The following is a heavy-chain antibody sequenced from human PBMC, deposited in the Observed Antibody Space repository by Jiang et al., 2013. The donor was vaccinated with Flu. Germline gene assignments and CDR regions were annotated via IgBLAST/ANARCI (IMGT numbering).Heavy chain of an antibody. D-gene: IGHD6-6*01. V-gene: IGHV3-74*01. CDR3: ARSHGEQLGGAFDY. CDR2: MNSDDSSI. CDR1: GFTFSSYW. Sequence: SGFTFSSYWMHWVRQVPGKGLVWVSRMNSDDSSITYVGSVKGRFTISRDNAKNTLYLQMNSLRAEDTAVYYCARSHGEQLGGAFDYWGQGTLVTVSS. J-gene: IGHJ4*02.